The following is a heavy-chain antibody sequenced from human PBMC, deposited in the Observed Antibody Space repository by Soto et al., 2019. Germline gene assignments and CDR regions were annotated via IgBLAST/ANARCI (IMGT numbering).Heavy chain of an antibody. CDR1: GDSVSSNGAC. CDR3: ARVHCSAGTCLDGLDF. Sequence: PSQTLSLTCVISGDSVSSNGACWNWIRQSPSRGLQWLGRIYYRSKWFHDYAATVESRMVINPDTSRNQFSLQMNYVTPEDTAVYYCARVHCSAGTCLDGLDFWGQGTTVTVSS. V-gene: IGHV6-1*01. J-gene: IGHJ6*02. CDR2: IYYRSKWFH. D-gene: IGHD2-15*01.